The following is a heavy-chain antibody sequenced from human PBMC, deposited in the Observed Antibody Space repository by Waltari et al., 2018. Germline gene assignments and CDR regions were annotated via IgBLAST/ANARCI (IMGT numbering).Heavy chain of an antibody. CDR2: IYYSGST. J-gene: IGHJ6*02. CDR3: ARGGASMASYYYYYGMDV. Sequence: QVQLQESGPGLVKPSETLSLTCTASGGSLSRHYWSWIRQPPGKGLEWIGYIYYSGSTNYNPSLKSRVTISVDTSKNQFSLKLSSVTAADTAVYYCARGGASMASYYYYYGMDVWGQGTTVTVSS. V-gene: IGHV4-59*11. D-gene: IGHD3-10*01. CDR1: GGSLSRHY.